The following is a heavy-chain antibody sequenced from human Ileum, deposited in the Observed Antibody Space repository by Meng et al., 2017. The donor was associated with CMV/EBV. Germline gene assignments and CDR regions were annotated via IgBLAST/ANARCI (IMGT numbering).Heavy chain of an antibody. CDR3: ARRRGPRGYIDY. J-gene: IGHJ4*02. CDR2: IHSNGAT. D-gene: IGHD3-10*01. Sequence: QVELEESGPGLVKPSETLSLSCPVSGGSFSDYYWNWIRQPAGQGLEWIGRIHSNGATDYNPSLQSRVTMSVDSSKNEFFLSLSFVTAADTAIYYCARRRGPRGYIDYWGQGILVTVSS. CDR1: GGSFSDYY. V-gene: IGHV4-4*07.